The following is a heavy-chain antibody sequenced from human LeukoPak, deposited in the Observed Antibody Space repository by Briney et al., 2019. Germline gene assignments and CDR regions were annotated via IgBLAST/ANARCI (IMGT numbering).Heavy chain of an antibody. CDR1: GFTFSSYS. V-gene: IGHV3-21*01. CDR3: ARDLGYSGSQRAVY. CDR2: ISSSSSYI. Sequence: GGSLRLSCAASGFTFSSYSMNWVRQAPGKGLEWVSSISSSSSYIYYADSVKGRFTISRDNSKNTLYLQMNSLRAEDTAVYYCARDLGYSGSQRAVYWGQGTLVTVSS. J-gene: IGHJ4*02. D-gene: IGHD1-26*01.